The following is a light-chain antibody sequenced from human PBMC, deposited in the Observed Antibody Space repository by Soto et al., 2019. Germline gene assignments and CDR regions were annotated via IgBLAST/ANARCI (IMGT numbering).Light chain of an antibody. CDR3: QQHNDWPT. Sequence: EIFLAQSPSTLSLSPVEIATLSCRASQSVSSYLAWYQQKPGQAPRLLIHDASTRATGIPARFSGSGSGTEFILTISSVESEDFAIYYCQQHNDWPTFGQGTRLEN. V-gene: IGKV3-15*01. CDR2: DAS. CDR1: QSVSSY. J-gene: IGKJ5*01.